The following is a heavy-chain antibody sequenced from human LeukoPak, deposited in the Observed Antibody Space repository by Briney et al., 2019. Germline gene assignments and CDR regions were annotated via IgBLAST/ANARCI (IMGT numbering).Heavy chain of an antibody. CDR3: AIAVAGTGDFDY. CDR1: GFTFSSYW. D-gene: IGHD6-19*01. Sequence: GGSLRLSCAASGFTFSSYWMHWVRQAPGKGLVWVSRINSDGSSTSYADSVKGRFTISRDNAKNTLCLQMNSLRAEDTAVYYCAIAVAGTGDFDYWGQGTLVTVSS. V-gene: IGHV3-74*01. J-gene: IGHJ4*02. CDR2: INSDGSST.